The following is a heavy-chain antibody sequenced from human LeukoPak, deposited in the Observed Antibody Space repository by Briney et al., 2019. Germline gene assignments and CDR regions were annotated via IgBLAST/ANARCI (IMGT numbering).Heavy chain of an antibody. Sequence: GGSLRLSCAASGFTFDDYAMHWVRHAPGKGLEWVSGISWNSGSIGYADSVKGRFTISRDNAKNSLYLQMNSLRAEDTAVYYCARRSPWYYYGSGSHFDYWGQGTLVTVSS. CDR2: ISWNSGSI. V-gene: IGHV3-9*01. J-gene: IGHJ4*02. D-gene: IGHD3-10*01. CDR1: GFTFDDYA. CDR3: ARRSPWYYYGSGSHFDY.